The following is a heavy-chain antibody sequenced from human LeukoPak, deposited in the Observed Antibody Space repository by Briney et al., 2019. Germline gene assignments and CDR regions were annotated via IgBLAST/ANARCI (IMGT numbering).Heavy chain of an antibody. V-gene: IGHV3-30*04. Sequence: GGSLRLSCAASGFTFSSYAMHWVRQAPGKGLEWVAVISYDGSNKYYADSVKGRFTISRDNSKNTLYLQMNSLRAEDTAVYYCAREVLEDDYGDYYYFDYWGQGTLVTVSS. CDR2: ISYDGSNK. CDR1: GFTFSSYA. CDR3: AREVLEDDYGDYYYFDY. J-gene: IGHJ4*02. D-gene: IGHD4-17*01.